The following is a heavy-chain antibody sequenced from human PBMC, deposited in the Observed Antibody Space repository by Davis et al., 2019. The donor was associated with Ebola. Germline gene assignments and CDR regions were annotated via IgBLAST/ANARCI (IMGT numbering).Heavy chain of an antibody. D-gene: IGHD2-15*01. CDR1: GYTFTSYY. J-gene: IGHJ6*02. CDR2: INPGGDTT. Sequence: ASVKVSCKASGYTFTSYYVHWVRQAPGQGLEWMGIINPGGDTTNYAQKFQGRLTLTRDTSTSTVYMELSNLRSEDTAIYYCAREAIVVVVPATGPNYYYYGMDIWGQGTTVTVSS. V-gene: IGHV1-46*01. CDR3: AREAIVVVVPATGPNYYYYGMDI.